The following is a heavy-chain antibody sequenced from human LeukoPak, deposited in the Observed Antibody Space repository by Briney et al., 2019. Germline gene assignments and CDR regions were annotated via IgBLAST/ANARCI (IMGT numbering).Heavy chain of an antibody. J-gene: IGHJ4*02. Sequence: QAGGSLRLSCAAPGFTFSSYEMHWAHQAPGKGLEWVSYISSSGSTIYYADSVKGRFTISRDNAKNSLYLQMNSLRAEDTAVYYCARERRRFDYWGQGTLVTVSS. CDR3: ARERRRFDY. V-gene: IGHV3-48*01. CDR2: ISSSGSTI. CDR1: GFTFSSYE.